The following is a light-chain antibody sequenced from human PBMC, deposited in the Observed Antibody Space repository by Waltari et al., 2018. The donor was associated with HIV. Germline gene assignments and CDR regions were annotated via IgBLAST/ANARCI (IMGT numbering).Light chain of an antibody. CDR1: QSVSIN. Sequence: EIVMTQSPATLSVSPGERATLSSRASQSVSINLAWYQQKPGQAPRILIYGASTRATGIPARFIGSGSGTEFTLTISSLQSEDFAVYYCQQYNNWPPLFTFGPGTKVDIK. V-gene: IGKV3-15*01. CDR3: QQYNNWPPLFT. J-gene: IGKJ3*01. CDR2: GAS.